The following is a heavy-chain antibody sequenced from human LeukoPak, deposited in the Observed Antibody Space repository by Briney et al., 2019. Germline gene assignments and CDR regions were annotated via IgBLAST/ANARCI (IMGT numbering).Heavy chain of an antibody. J-gene: IGHJ4*02. Sequence: GGSLRLSCAASGFTFSSYATSWVRQAPGKGLEWVSAISGSGGSTYYADSVKGRFIISRDNSKNTLYLQMNSLRAEDTAVYYCAKDMRFDWTPYYFDYWGQGTLVTVSS. V-gene: IGHV3-23*01. CDR1: GFTFSSYA. D-gene: IGHD3-9*01. CDR3: AKDMRFDWTPYYFDY. CDR2: ISGSGGST.